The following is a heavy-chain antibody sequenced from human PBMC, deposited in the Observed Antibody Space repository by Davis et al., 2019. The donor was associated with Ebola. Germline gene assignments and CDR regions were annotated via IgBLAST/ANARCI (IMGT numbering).Heavy chain of an antibody. CDR2: INPNSGGT. CDR1: GYTFTGYY. V-gene: IGHV1-2*02. CDR3: ARLGGENYYYYYGMDV. J-gene: IGHJ6*02. Sequence: ASVKVSCKASGYTFTGYYMHWVRQAPGQGLEWMGWINPNSGGTNYAQKFQGRVTMTRDTSISTAYMELSRLRSDDTAVYYCARLGGENYYYYYGMDVWGQGTTVTVSS. D-gene: IGHD3-10*01.